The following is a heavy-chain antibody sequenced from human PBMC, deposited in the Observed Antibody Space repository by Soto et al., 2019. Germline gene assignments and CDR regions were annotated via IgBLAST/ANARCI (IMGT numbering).Heavy chain of an antibody. Sequence: GASVKVSFKASAYTFTGYYMHWVRQAPGQGLEWMGWSNPNSGAAGYALKFQGRVTMTRDTSISTGYMELSRLTSDDTAVYYCARSVTYSGRFDYWGQGTLVTVSS. V-gene: IGHV1-2*02. CDR3: ARSVTYSGRFDY. CDR2: SNPNSGAA. CDR1: AYTFTGYY. J-gene: IGHJ4*02. D-gene: IGHD2-21*01.